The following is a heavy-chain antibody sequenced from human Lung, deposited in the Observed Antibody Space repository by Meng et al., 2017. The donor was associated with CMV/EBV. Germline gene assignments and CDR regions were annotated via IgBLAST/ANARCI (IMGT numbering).Heavy chain of an antibody. V-gene: IGHV3-23*01. CDR3: ARGGPVAGKNWVDR. CDR1: GLTFSSHP. CDR2: ISGSGGST. J-gene: IGHJ5*02. Sequence: GGSLRLSCVASGLTFSSHPMTWVRQAPGKGLEWVSSISGSGGSTYSADSVQGRFTISRDNSKNTLYLQMSALRDEDTALYYCARGGPVAGKNWVDRWGQGTLVTVSS. D-gene: IGHD6-19*01.